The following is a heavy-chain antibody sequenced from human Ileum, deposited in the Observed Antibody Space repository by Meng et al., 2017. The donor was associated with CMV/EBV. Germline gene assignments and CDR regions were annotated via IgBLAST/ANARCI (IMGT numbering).Heavy chain of an antibody. CDR1: GYTFSGYY. Sequence: ASVKVSCKASGYTFSGYYLHWMRQAPGQGLEWMGWLNPQTGATHYAQKFQGRYTMTRDTYINTVYMDLSSLKSDDTAVYHCARGSPTTGTTGGCYWGQGTLVTVSS. CDR2: LNPQTGAT. D-gene: IGHD1-1*01. J-gene: IGHJ4*02. V-gene: IGHV1-2*02. CDR3: ARGSPTTGTTGGCY.